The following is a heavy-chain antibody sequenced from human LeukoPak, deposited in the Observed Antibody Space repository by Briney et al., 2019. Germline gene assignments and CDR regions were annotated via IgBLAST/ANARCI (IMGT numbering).Heavy chain of an antibody. CDR1: GFTFSSYW. D-gene: IGHD2-15*01. CDR3: AREGEDLSSGDEYDAFDI. V-gene: IGHV3-74*01. Sequence: GGSLRLSCAASGFTFSSYWMHWVRQAPGKGLVWVSRINSDGSSTSYADSVKGRFTISRDTAKNTLYLQMNSPRVEDTAVYYCAREGEDLSSGDEYDAFDIWGQGTMVTVSS. CDR2: INSDGSST. J-gene: IGHJ3*02.